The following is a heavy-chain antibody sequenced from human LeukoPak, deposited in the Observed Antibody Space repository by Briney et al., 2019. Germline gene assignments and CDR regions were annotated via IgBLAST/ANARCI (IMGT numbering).Heavy chain of an antibody. Sequence: PGASLRLSCAASGFIFRNYAMSWVRQAPGKGLEWVANIKQDGSENYCVDSVKGRFTISRDNAKNSLYLQMSSLRAEDTAVYYCAREGVDIVTYDYWGQGTLVTVSS. CDR2: IKQDGSEN. CDR1: GFIFRNYA. CDR3: AREGVDIVTYDY. V-gene: IGHV3-7*03. D-gene: IGHD5-12*01. J-gene: IGHJ4*02.